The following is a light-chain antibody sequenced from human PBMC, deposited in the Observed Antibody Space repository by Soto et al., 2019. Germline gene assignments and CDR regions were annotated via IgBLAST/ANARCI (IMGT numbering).Light chain of an antibody. CDR2: AAS. CDR1: QGISSY. V-gene: IGKV1-8*01. CDR3: QHYYSYPPT. Sequence: AIRMTQSPSSFSASTGDRVTITCRASQGISSYLAWYQQKPGKAPKLLIYAASTLQSGVPSRFSGSGSGTYFTLTISCLQSEDFATYYCQHYYSYPPTFGPGTKVDIK. J-gene: IGKJ3*01.